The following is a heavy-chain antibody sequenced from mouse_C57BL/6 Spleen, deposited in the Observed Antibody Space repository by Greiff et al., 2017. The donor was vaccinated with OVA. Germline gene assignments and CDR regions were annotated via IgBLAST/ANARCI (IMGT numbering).Heavy chain of an antibody. CDR1: GYSITSGYY. CDR3: AREWIY. J-gene: IGHJ3*01. V-gene: IGHV3-6*01. CDR2: ISYDGSN. Sequence: EVQLQESGPGLVKPSQSLSLTCSVTGYSITSGYYWNWIRQFPGNKLEWMGYISYDGSNNYNPSLKNRISITRDTSKNQFFLKLNSVTTEDTATYYCAREWIYWGQGTLVTVSA.